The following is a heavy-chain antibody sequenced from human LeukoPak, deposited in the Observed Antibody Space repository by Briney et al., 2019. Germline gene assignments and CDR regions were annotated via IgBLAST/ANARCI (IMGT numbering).Heavy chain of an antibody. CDR1: GYTFSNYG. D-gene: IGHD3-22*01. V-gene: IGHV1-18*01. CDR3: ARGLSITMIVVPGGYYYYMDV. J-gene: IGHJ6*03. Sequence: ASVKVSCKASGYTFSNYGLNWVRQAPGQGLEWMGWISVHNGKTNLAQKVQGRLTMTTDTSTSMAYMELSRLRSDDTAVYYCARGLSITMIVVPGGYYYYMDVWGKGTTVTVSS. CDR2: ISVHNGKT.